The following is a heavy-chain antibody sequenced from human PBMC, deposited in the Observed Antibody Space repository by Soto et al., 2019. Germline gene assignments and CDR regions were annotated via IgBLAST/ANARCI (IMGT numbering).Heavy chain of an antibody. V-gene: IGHV4-59*01. Sequence: QVQLQESGPGPVKPSETLSLTCSVSGSPISSYFWTWIRQPPGKGLEWIGYVHYKGRTSYNPSLKSRVTISLDTSQNQFSLRLNSVTAADTAVYYCVGERATYISPRGLFDPWGQGTLVTVSS. D-gene: IGHD1-1*01. CDR3: VGERATYISPRGLFDP. CDR2: VHYKGRT. J-gene: IGHJ5*02. CDR1: GSPISSYF.